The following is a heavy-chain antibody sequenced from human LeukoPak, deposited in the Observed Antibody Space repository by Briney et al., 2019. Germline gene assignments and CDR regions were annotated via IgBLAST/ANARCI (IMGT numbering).Heavy chain of an antibody. Sequence: SETLSLTCTVSGGAISYYYWNWIRQPPGKGLEWIGYIYYTGNTNYNPSLKSRVTISVDTSKNQFSLKLSSVTAADTAVYYCARDQLQLQSWGQGTLVTVSS. CDR3: ARDQLQLQS. CDR1: GGAISYYY. J-gene: IGHJ5*02. V-gene: IGHV4-59*01. D-gene: IGHD1-1*01. CDR2: IYYTGNT.